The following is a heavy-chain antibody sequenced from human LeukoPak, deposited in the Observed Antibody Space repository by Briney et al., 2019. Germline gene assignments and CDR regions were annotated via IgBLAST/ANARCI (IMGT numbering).Heavy chain of an antibody. CDR1: GGSISSGGYY. J-gene: IGHJ6*03. V-gene: IGHV4-30-2*01. CDR3: ARQRSPFGIAARRFMDV. CDR2: IYYSGST. Sequence: SQTLSLTCTVSGGSISSGGYYWSWIRQPPGKGLEWIGYIYYSGSTYYNPSLKSRVTISVDTSKNQFSLKLSSVTAADTAVYYCARQRSPFGIAARRFMDVWGKGTTVTVSS. D-gene: IGHD6-6*01.